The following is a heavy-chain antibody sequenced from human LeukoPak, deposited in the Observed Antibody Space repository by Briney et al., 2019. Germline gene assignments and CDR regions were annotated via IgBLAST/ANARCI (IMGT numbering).Heavy chain of an antibody. J-gene: IGHJ3*02. Sequence: GGSLRLSCAASGFTFSSYSMNWVRQAPGKGLEWVSSISSSSSYIYYADSVKGRFTISRDNAKNSLYLQMNSLRAEDTAVYYCARDDEWSPDAFDIWGQGTMVTVSS. CDR1: GFTFSSYS. CDR2: ISSSSSYI. CDR3: ARDDEWSPDAFDI. D-gene: IGHD3-3*01. V-gene: IGHV3-21*01.